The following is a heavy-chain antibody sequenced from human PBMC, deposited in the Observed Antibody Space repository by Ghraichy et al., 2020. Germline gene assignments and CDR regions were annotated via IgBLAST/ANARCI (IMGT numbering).Heavy chain of an antibody. V-gene: IGHV3-48*02. CDR2: ISSSSSTI. CDR1: GFTFSSYS. CDR3: ARDLDAFDI. J-gene: IGHJ3*02. Sequence: GGSLRLSCAASGFTFSSYSMNWVRQAPGKGLEWVSYISSSSSTIYYADSVKGRFTISRDNAKNSLYLQMYSLRDEDTAVYYCARDLDAFDIWGQGTMVTVSS.